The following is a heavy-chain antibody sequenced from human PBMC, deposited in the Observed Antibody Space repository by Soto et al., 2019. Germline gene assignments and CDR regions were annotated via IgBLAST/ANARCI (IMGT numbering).Heavy chain of an antibody. CDR1: GGSFSGYY. D-gene: IGHD3-3*01. CDR2: INHSGST. V-gene: IGHV4-34*01. CDR3: AREGRYDFWSGYTQYYYYGMDV. Sequence: PSETLSLTCAVYGGSFSGYYWSWIRQPPGKGLEWIGEINHSGSTNYNPSLKSRVTISVDTSKNQFSLKLSSVTAADTAVYYCAREGRYDFWSGYTQYYYYGMDVWGQGTTVTVSS. J-gene: IGHJ6*02.